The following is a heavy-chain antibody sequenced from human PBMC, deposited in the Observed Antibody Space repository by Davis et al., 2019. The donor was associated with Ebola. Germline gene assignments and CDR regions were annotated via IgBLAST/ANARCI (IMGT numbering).Heavy chain of an antibody. Sequence: SETLSLTCTVSGGSISSSSYYWGWVRQPPGKGLEWIGSMDYSGSSYYNPSLKSRLTMSVDTSKNQFSLKLSSVTAADTAVYYCARAGFGESIDYWGQGTLVTVSS. J-gene: IGHJ4*02. CDR2: MDYSGSS. V-gene: IGHV4-39*07. CDR1: GGSISSSSYY. D-gene: IGHD3-10*01. CDR3: ARAGFGESIDY.